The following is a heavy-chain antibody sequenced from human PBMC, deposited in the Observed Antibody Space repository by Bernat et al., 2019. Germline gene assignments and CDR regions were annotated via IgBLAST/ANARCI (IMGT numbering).Heavy chain of an antibody. CDR3: ARGTSTSAAYMDV. CDR1: GFTFSDYY. CDR2: IRSSSSYT. J-gene: IGHJ6*03. Sequence: QVQLVESGGGLVKPGGSLRLSCAASGFTFSDYYMSWIRQAPGKGLDWVSYIRSSSSYTNYADSVKGRFTISRDNAKNSLYLQMNSLRAEDTAVYYCARGTSTSAAYMDVWGKGTTVTVSS. V-gene: IGHV3-11*05.